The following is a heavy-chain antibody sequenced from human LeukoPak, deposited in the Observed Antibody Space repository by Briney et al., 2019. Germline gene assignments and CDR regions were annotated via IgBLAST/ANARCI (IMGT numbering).Heavy chain of an antibody. J-gene: IGHJ4*02. CDR1: GFSFGDYA. Sequence: GGSLRLSCTASGFSFGDYAMSWVRQAPGKGLEWVGFIRSKAYGGTTEYAASVKGRFTISRDDSKSIAYLQMNSLKTEDTAVYYCTRESTPELFFDYWGQGTLVTVSS. CDR3: TRESTPELFFDY. CDR2: IRSKAYGGTT. V-gene: IGHV3-49*04. D-gene: IGHD3-10*01.